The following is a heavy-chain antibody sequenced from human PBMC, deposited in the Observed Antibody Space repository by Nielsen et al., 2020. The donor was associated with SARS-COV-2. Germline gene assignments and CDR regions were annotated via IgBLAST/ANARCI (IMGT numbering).Heavy chain of an antibody. J-gene: IGHJ3*02. V-gene: IGHV4-59*01. CDR3: ASGIVVAFDAFDI. CDR1: GGSISSYY. CDR2: IYYSGST. Sequence: SETLSLTCTVPGGSISSYYWSWIRQPPGKGLEWIGYIYYSGSTNYNPSLKSRVTISVDTSKNQFSLKLSSVTAADTAVYYCASGIVVAFDAFDIWGQGTMVTVSS. D-gene: IGHD2-2*01.